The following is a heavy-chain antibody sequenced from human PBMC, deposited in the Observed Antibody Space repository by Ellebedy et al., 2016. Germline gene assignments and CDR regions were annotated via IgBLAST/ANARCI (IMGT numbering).Heavy chain of an antibody. CDR3: ASGRSGNYSV. D-gene: IGHD1-26*01. J-gene: IGHJ4*02. CDR1: GGSFSNYA. Sequence: ASVKVSCKVSGGSFSNYAIIWVRQAPGLGLQWMGRIIPMFGIANYAENFQGRVTITADNSTNTAYMELSSLRSDDTAVFYCASGRSGNYSVWGQGTPVTVSS. CDR2: IIPMFGIA. V-gene: IGHV1-69*04.